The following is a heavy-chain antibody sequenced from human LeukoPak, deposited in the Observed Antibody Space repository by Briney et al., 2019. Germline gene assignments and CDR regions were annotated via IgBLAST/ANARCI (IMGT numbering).Heavy chain of an antibody. CDR2: IYYSGNT. CDR1: GVSISSSNSY. Sequence: SETLSLTCTVSGVSISSSNSYWGWIRQPPGKGLEWIGIIYYSGNTYYNASLKSQVSISIDTSKNQFSLRLTSVTAADTAVYYCARDNSVRDEAWWFNPWGQGTLVTVSS. J-gene: IGHJ5*02. V-gene: IGHV4-39*02. D-gene: IGHD5-24*01. CDR3: ARDNSVRDEAWWFNP.